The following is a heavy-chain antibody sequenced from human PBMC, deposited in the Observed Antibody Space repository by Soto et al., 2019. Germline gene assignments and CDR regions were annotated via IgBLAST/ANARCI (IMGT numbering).Heavy chain of an antibody. D-gene: IGHD1-7*01. CDR1: GDSVSSNSAA. V-gene: IGHV6-1*01. CDR3: ARVETGTHLDYYYGMDV. J-gene: IGHJ6*02. Sequence: PSQTLSLTCAISGDSVSSNSAAWNWIRQSPSRGLEWLGRAYYRSKWYNDYAVSVKSRITINPDTSKNQFSLQLNSVTPEDTAVYYCARVETGTHLDYYYGMDVWGQGTTVTVSS. CDR2: AYYRSKWYN.